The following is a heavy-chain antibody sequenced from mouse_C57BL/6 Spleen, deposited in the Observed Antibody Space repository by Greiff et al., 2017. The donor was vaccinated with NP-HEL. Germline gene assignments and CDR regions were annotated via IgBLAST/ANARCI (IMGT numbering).Heavy chain of an antibody. CDR2: IYPGDGDT. Sequence: QVQLKESGAELVKPGASVKISCKASGYAFSSYWMNWVKQRPGKGLEWIGQIYPGDGDTNYNGKFKGKATLTADKSSSTAYMQLSSLTSEDSAVYFCARRNDYSNWDYWGQGTTLTVSS. CDR1: GYAFSSYW. J-gene: IGHJ2*01. V-gene: IGHV1-80*01. CDR3: ARRNDYSNWDY. D-gene: IGHD2-5*01.